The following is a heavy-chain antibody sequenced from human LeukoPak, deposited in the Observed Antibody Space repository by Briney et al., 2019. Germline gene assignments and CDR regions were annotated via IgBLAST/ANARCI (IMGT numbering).Heavy chain of an antibody. D-gene: IGHD6-19*01. Sequence: GGSLRLSCGASGFIFSKQWMNWVRQAPGKGLVWVARINSDGYSITYADSVKGRFTISRDNAKNTLYLQMNSLIAEDTAVYFCTRAGYSSGFDSWGQGTLVTVSS. J-gene: IGHJ5*01. CDR2: INSDGYSI. CDR3: TRAGYSSGFDS. CDR1: GFIFSKQW. V-gene: IGHV3-74*03.